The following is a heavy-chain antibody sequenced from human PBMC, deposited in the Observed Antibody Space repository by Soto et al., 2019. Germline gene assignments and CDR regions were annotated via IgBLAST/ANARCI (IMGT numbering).Heavy chain of an antibody. J-gene: IGHJ2*01. V-gene: IGHV3-23*01. CDR2: ISGSGGST. Sequence: GGSLRLSCAASGFTFSSYAMSWVRQAPGTGLEWVSAISGSGGSTYYADSVKGRFTISRDNSKNTLYLQMNSLRAEDTAVYYCAKNSGYSYGYGHWYFDLWGRGTLVTSPQ. CDR1: GFTFSSYA. D-gene: IGHD5-18*01. CDR3: AKNSGYSYGYGHWYFDL.